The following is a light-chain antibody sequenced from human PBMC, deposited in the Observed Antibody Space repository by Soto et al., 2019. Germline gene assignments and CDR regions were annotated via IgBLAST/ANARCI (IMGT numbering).Light chain of an antibody. CDR3: ASWDASVGGPA. CDR2: RNN. J-gene: IGLJ2*01. CDR1: NSNIGSKY. V-gene: IGLV1-47*01. Sequence: QPVLTQPPSASETPGQRVTISCSGSNSNIGSKYVYWYQQCPGTAPKLLIYRNNQRPSGVPDRFSGSKSGTSASLAISDCRSEAEADDYCASWDASVGGPAFGGGTKLTVL.